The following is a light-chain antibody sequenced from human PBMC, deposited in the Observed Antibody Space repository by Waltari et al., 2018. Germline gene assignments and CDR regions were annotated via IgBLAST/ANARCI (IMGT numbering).Light chain of an antibody. CDR3: GTWDSSLSAWV. CDR2: DNN. CDR1: HPNIENNY. J-gene: IGLJ3*02. V-gene: IGLV1-51*01. Sequence: QSVLTQPPSVSAAPGQKVTISCPGSHPNIENNYISWYQQLPGTAPKLLIYDNNKRPSGIPDRFSGSKSGTSATLGITGLQTGDEADYYCGTWDSSLSAWVFGGGTKLTVL.